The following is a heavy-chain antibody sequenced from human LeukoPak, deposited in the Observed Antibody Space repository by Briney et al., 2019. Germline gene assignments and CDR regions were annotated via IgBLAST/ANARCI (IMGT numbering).Heavy chain of an antibody. J-gene: IGHJ4*02. D-gene: IGHD1-20*01. CDR1: GFTFRSHA. CDR3: ARRRYNWKAIDY. V-gene: IGHV3-23*01. Sequence: GGSLRLSCVGSGFTFRSHAMSWVRQAPEKGLEFVSGIYENGGTTYYADSVKGRFSISRDNSKNTLYLQMDSLRGEDTAVYYCARRRYNWKAIDYWGQGTLVTVSS. CDR2: IYENGGTT.